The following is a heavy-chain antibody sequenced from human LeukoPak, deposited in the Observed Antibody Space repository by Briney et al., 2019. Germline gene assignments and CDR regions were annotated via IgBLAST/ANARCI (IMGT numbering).Heavy chain of an antibody. Sequence: GGSLRLSCAASGFTFSSYAMSWVRQAPGKGLEWVSAISGSGGSTYYADSVKGRFTISRDNSKNTLYLQMNSLRAEDTAVYYCARARLYGDYTPYYYGMDVWGQGTTVTVSS. CDR1: GFTFSSYA. D-gene: IGHD4-17*01. CDR3: ARARLYGDYTPYYYGMDV. CDR2: ISGSGGST. V-gene: IGHV3-23*01. J-gene: IGHJ6*02.